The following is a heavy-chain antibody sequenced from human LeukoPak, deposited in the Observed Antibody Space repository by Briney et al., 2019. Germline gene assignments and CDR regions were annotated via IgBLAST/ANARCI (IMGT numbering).Heavy chain of an antibody. CDR1: GYTFTTYG. J-gene: IGHJ4*02. Sequence: ASVNVSCKASGYTFTTYGISWVRQAPGQGIEWLGWISGHNGNANYVQEFQGRVTMTTDTSTTTAYMELRSLTSDDTAVYFCARYLGHSSGSKRGFDYWGQGTLVTVSS. CDR3: ARYLGHSSGSKRGFDY. V-gene: IGHV1-18*01. CDR2: ISGHNGNA. D-gene: IGHD6-19*01.